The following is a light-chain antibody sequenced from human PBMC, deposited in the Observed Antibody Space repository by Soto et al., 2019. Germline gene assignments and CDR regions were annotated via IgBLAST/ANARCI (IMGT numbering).Light chain of an antibody. V-gene: IGKV3-11*01. Sequence: DIVLTQSPATLSLSPGERATLSCRASQSVSNNLAWYQQKPGQAPRLLIYDASNRATGIPARFSGSGSGTDFTLTISSLEPEDFAVYFCQQRSDWPGTFGQGTKVDIK. J-gene: IGKJ1*01. CDR2: DAS. CDR3: QQRSDWPGT. CDR1: QSVSNN.